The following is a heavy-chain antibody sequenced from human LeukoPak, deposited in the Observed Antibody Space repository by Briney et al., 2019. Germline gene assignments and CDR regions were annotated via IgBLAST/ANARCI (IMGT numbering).Heavy chain of an antibody. CDR3: ASITMVRGVPH. D-gene: IGHD3-10*01. V-gene: IGHV3-48*01. CDR1: GFTFSSYS. Sequence: GGSLRLSCAASGFTFSSYSMNGVRQAPGKGLEWVSYISSSSSTIYYADSVKGRFTISRDNAKNSLYLQMNSLRAEDTAVYYCASITMVRGVPHWGQGTLVTVSS. CDR2: ISSSSSTI. J-gene: IGHJ4*02.